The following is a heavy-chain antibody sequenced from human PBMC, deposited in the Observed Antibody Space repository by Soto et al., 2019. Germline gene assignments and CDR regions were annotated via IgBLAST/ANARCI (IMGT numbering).Heavy chain of an antibody. Sequence: PGGSLRLSCAASGFTFSTYAMTWVRQAPGKGLEWVSTINHRGDRSYYANSVKGRFTISRDNSKNTLDLQMNSLRAEDTALYYCAQDIWWEVPRYQLDSWGPGTLVTVSS. J-gene: IGHJ4*02. CDR2: INHRGDRS. D-gene: IGHD1-26*01. CDR3: AQDIWWEVPRYQLDS. V-gene: IGHV3-23*01. CDR1: GFTFSTYA.